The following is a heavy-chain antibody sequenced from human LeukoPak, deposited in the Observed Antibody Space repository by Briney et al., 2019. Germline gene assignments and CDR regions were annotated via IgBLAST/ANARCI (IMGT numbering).Heavy chain of an antibody. J-gene: IGHJ4*02. CDR1: GGSISSYY. Sequence: PSETLSLTCTVSGGSISSYYWSWIRQPPGKGLEWIGYIYYTGSTNYNPSLKSRVTISVDTSKNQFSLNLSSVTAADTAVYYCARQRGLVRGVITTPPYFDYWGQGTLVTVSS. D-gene: IGHD3-10*01. V-gene: IGHV4-59*08. CDR3: ARQRGLVRGVITTPPYFDY. CDR2: IYYTGST.